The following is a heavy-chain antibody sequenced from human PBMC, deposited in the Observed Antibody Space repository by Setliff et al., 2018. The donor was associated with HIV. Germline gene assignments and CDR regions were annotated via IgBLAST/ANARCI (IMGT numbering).Heavy chain of an antibody. Sequence: ASVKVSCKSSGYTFSNFGVSWVRQAPGQGLEWLGYINGYSGKTHFSPRLQGRLTLTTDTSTNTVYLELRSLICDDTAIYYCAREAPRYASGAFDFWGQGTMVTVSS. J-gene: IGHJ3*01. D-gene: IGHD3-9*01. V-gene: IGHV1-18*01. CDR1: GYTFSNFG. CDR2: INGYSGKT. CDR3: AREAPRYASGAFDF.